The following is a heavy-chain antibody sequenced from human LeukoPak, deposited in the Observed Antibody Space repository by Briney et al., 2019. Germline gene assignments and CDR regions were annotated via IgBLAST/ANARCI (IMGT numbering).Heavy chain of an antibody. CDR2: INPNSGGT. CDR3: ARGRTPAGGRVLDGY. V-gene: IGHV1-2*02. D-gene: IGHD6-13*01. CDR1: GYTFTDYY. J-gene: IGHJ4*02. Sequence: ASVKVSFKASGYTFTDYYMHWVRQAPGQGLEWMGCINPNSGGTDYAQKSQGRVTMTRDTSISTAYMELSSLTSDDTAIYYCARGRTPAGGRVLDGYWGQGTLVTVSS.